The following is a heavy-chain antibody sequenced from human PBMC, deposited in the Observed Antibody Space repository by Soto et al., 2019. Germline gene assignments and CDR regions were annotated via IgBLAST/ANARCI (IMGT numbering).Heavy chain of an antibody. CDR2: IWYDGSNK. CDR1: GFTFSSYG. CDR3: ARDYVDTAMVTFGSLDY. Sequence: GGSLRLSCAASGFTFSSYGMHWVRQAPGKGLEWVAVIWYDGSNKYYADSVKGRFTISRDNSKNTLYLQMNSLRAEDTAVYYCARDYVDTAMVTFGSLDYWGQGTLVTVSS. D-gene: IGHD5-18*01. V-gene: IGHV3-33*01. J-gene: IGHJ4*02.